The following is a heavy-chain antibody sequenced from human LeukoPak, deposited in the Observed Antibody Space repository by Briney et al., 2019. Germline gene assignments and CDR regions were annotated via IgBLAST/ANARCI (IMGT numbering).Heavy chain of an antibody. CDR1: GFTFSSYG. J-gene: IGHJ1*01. CDR3: AKDPAGWTVAAPFQH. Sequence: GGSLRLSCAASGFTFSSYGMHWVRQAPGKGLEWVAVISYDGSNKYYADSVKGRLTISRDNSKNTLYLQMNSLRAEDTAVYYCAKDPAGWTVAAPFQHWGQGTLVTVSS. V-gene: IGHV3-30*18. D-gene: IGHD6-19*01. CDR2: ISYDGSNK.